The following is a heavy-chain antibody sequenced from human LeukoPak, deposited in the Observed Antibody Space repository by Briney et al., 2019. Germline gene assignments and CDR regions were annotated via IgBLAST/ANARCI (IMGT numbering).Heavy chain of an antibody. CDR1: GYTFTSYG. CDR2: ISAYNGNT. J-gene: IGHJ4*02. Sequence: ASVKVSCKASGYTFTSYGISWVRQAPGQGLEWMGWISAYNGNTNYAQKLQGRVTMTTDTSTSKAYMELRSLRSDDTAVYYCARGNSSSWYGWYFDYWGQGTLVTVSS. V-gene: IGHV1-18*01. D-gene: IGHD6-13*01. CDR3: ARGNSSSWYGWYFDY.